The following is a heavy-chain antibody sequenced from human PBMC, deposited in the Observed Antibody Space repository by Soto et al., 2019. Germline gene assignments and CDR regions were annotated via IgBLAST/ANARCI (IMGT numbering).Heavy chain of an antibody. J-gene: IGHJ6*03. Sequence: SETLSLTCTVSGGSISSYYWSWIRQPPGKGLEWIGYIYYSGSTNYNPSLKSRVTISVDTSKNQFSLKLSSVTAADTAVYYCARGVVVAAHYSFGYHHYHLAVWGKGTTVTVSS. CDR3: ARGVVVAAHYSFGYHHYHLAV. CDR2: IYYSGST. CDR1: GGSISSYY. D-gene: IGHD2-15*01. V-gene: IGHV4-59*01.